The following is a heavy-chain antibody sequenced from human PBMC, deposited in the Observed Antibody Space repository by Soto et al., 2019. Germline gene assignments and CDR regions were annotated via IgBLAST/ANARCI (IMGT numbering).Heavy chain of an antibody. CDR1: DGSISSGGYY. CDR3: ARVGDTDDYGDYDAFDI. J-gene: IGHJ3*02. Sequence: QVQLQESGPGLVKPSQTLSLTCTVSDGSISSGGYYWSWIREHPGKGLEWIGYIYYSGSTYYNPSLKSRVTISVDTSKNEFSLKLSSVTAADTAVYYCARVGDTDDYGDYDAFDIWGQGTMVTVSS. V-gene: IGHV4-31*03. CDR2: IYYSGST. D-gene: IGHD4-17*01.